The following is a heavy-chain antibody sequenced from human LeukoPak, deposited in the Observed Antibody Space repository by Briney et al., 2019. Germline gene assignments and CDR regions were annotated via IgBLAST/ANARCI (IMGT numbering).Heavy chain of an antibody. D-gene: IGHD6-6*01. V-gene: IGHV4-59*01. CDR3: ARASRSYYSYYMDV. Sequence: SETLSLTCTVSGGSISSYYWSWIRQPPGKGLEWIGYIYYSGSTNYNPSLKSRVTISVDTSKNQFSLKLSSVTAADTALYYCARASRSYYSYYMDVWGKGTTVTISS. CDR1: GGSISSYY. J-gene: IGHJ6*03. CDR2: IYYSGST.